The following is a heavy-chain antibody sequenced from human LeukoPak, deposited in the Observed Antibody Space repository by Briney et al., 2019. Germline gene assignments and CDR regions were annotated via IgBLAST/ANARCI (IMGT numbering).Heavy chain of an antibody. CDR2: INSDGSYA. CDR1: GFTFSTYW. D-gene: IGHD6-19*01. V-gene: IGHV3-74*01. CDR3: ARGGVGCFDY. Sequence: GGSLRLSCAASGFTFSTYWIHWVRQAPGKGLVWVSHINSDGSYATYADSVKGRLTISRDNAKNTVYLQMNSLRAEETTVYYCARGGVGCFDYWGQGALVTVSS. J-gene: IGHJ4*02.